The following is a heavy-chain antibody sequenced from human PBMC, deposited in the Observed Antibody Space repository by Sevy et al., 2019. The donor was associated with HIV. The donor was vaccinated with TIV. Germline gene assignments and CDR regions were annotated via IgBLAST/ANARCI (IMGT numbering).Heavy chain of an antibody. CDR3: ARGEQSLSFNY. Sequence: GGSLRLSCAASGFNISSNYLSWVRQAPGKGLEWVSVIYGTNSTYYADFVKGRFTISRDNSKNTLYLQMNSLRVEDTAIYYCARGEQSLSFNYWGQGTLVTVSS. J-gene: IGHJ4*02. V-gene: IGHV3-53*01. CDR1: GFNISSNY. D-gene: IGHD4-4*01. CDR2: IYGTNST.